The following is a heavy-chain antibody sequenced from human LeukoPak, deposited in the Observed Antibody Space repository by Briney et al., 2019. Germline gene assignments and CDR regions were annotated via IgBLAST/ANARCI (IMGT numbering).Heavy chain of an antibody. V-gene: IGHV3-23*01. CDR3: AKIYSNYPYYYYMDV. CDR2: ISGNGGST. Sequence: PGGSLRLSCAASGFTFNNYAMTWVRQAPGKGLEWVSGISGNGGSTYYADSVKGRFTISRDNSKNTLYLQMNSLRAEDTAVYYCAKIYSNYPYYYYMDVWGKGTTVTVSS. CDR1: GFTFNNYA. J-gene: IGHJ6*03. D-gene: IGHD4-11*01.